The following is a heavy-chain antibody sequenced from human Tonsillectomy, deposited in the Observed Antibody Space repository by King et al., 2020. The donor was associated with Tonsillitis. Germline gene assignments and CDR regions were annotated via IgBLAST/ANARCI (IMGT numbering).Heavy chain of an antibody. CDR3: ATEETYDHDAFEI. J-gene: IGHJ3*02. D-gene: IGHD3-16*01. CDR1: GFTFSSYG. Sequence: VQLVESGGGVVQPGGSLRLSCAASGFTFSSYGMHWVRQAPGKGLEWVAFIKFDSKYKPYADSVKGRFTISSDNSKNTLYLQMNSLRVEGTAVYFCATEETYDHDAFEICGQGTMVTLSS. CDR2: IKFDSKYK. V-gene: IGHV3-30*02.